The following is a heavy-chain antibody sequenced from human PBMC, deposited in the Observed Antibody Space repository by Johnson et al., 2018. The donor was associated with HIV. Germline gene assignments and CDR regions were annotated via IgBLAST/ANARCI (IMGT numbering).Heavy chain of an antibody. Sequence: EQLVESGGGLVQPGGSLRLSCAASGFTFSNNWMNWVRQAPGKGLEWVANIKGDGSEKYHVDSVRGRFTISRDNAKNSLYLQMDSLRAEDTAIYYCARPIARGASDIWGQGTMVTVSS. V-gene: IGHV3-7*05. D-gene: IGHD6-13*01. J-gene: IGHJ3*02. CDR1: GFTFSNNW. CDR2: IKGDGSEK. CDR3: ARPIARGASDI.